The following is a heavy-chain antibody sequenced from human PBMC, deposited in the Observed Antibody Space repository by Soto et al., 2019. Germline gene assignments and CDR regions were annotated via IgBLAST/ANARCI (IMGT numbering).Heavy chain of an antibody. J-gene: IGHJ6*02. D-gene: IGHD1-26*01. V-gene: IGHV3-11*05. CDR3: AREGRELLWYYGMAV. Sequence: QVQLVESGGGLVKPGGSLRLSCAASGFTFSDYYMSWIRQAPGKGLEWVSYISSSSSYTNYADSVKGRFTISRDNAKNSLYLQMNSLRAEDTAVYYCAREGRELLWYYGMAVWGQGTTVTVSS. CDR2: ISSSSSYT. CDR1: GFTFSDYY.